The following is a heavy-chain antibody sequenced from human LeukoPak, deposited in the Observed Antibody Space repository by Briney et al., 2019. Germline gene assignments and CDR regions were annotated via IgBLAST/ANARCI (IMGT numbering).Heavy chain of an antibody. CDR2: IKQDGSEK. CDR3: ARDWLGSGSYSAFDI. D-gene: IGHD1-26*01. CDR1: GFTFSSYW. Sequence: PGGSLRLSCAASGFTFSSYWMSWVRQAPGKGLEWVANIKQDGSEKYYVDSVKGRFTISRDNAKNSLYLQMNSLRAEDTAVYYCARDWLGSGSYSAFDIWGQGTMVTVSS. V-gene: IGHV3-7*01. J-gene: IGHJ3*02.